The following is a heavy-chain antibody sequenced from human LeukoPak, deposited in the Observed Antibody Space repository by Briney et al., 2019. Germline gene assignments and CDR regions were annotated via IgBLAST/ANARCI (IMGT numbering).Heavy chain of an antibody. V-gene: IGHV1-2*06. CDR3: ARGGTYDSSGYVDY. CDR1: GYTFTDFY. Sequence: GASVKVSCKASGYTFTDFYIHWVRQAPGQGLEWMGRINPSSGATDCAQKFQGRVTMTRDTSISTAYMELSRLRSDDTAVYYCARGGTYDSSGYVDYWGQGTLVTVSS. J-gene: IGHJ4*02. CDR2: INPSSGAT. D-gene: IGHD3-22*01.